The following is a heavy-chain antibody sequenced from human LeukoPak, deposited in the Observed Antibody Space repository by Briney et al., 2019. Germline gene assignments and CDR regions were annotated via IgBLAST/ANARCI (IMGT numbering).Heavy chain of an antibody. D-gene: IGHD2-21*01. CDR2: IIPIFGTA. CDR3: ASFNACGGDCYSSPGYFDY. V-gene: IGHV1-69*01. CDR1: GGTFSSYA. J-gene: IGHJ4*02. Sequence: SVKVSCKASGGTFSSYAISWVRQAPGQGLEWMGGIIPIFGTANYAQKFQGRVTITADESTSTAYMELSSLRSEDTAVYYCASFNACGGDCYSSPGYFDYWGQGTLVTVSS.